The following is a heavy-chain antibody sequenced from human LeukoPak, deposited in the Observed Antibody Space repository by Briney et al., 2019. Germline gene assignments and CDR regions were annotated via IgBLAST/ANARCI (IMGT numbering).Heavy chain of an antibody. D-gene: IGHD3-10*01. Sequence: ASVKVSCKASGYTFTGYYMHWVRQAPGQGLEWMGWINPNSDGTNYAQKFQGRVTMTRDTSISTAYMELSRLRSDDTAVYYCARDGYGSGTPSDYWGQGTLVTVSS. CDR2: INPNSDGT. CDR3: ARDGYGSGTPSDY. CDR1: GYTFTGYY. J-gene: IGHJ4*02. V-gene: IGHV1-2*02.